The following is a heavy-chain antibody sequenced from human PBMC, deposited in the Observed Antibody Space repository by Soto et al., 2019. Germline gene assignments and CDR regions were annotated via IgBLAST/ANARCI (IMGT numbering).Heavy chain of an antibody. J-gene: IGHJ5*02. CDR1: GTTFSSYG. V-gene: IGHV3-33*01. Sequence: LRLSCAASGTTFSSYGMHWVRQAPGKGLEWVAVIWYDGSNKYYADSVKGRFTISRDNSKNTLYLQMNSLRAEDTAVYYCAGAKSDCSGGSCYSGWFDPWGQGTLVTVSS. CDR3: AGAKSDCSGGSCYSGWFDP. D-gene: IGHD2-15*01. CDR2: IWYDGSNK.